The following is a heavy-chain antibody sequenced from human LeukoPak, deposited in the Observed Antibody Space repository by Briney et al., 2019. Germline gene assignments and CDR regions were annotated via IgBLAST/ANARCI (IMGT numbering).Heavy chain of an antibody. CDR3: ARETTSHYRGYDAFDI. D-gene: IGHD5-12*01. CDR2: IYYSGST. CDR1: GGSISSYY. J-gene: IGHJ3*02. V-gene: IGHV4-59*01. Sequence: PSETLSLTCTVSGGSISSYYWSWIRQPPGKGLEWIGYIYYSGSTNYNPSLKSRVTISVDTSKNQFSLKLSSVTAAATAVYYCARETTSHYRGYDAFDIWGQGTMVTVSS.